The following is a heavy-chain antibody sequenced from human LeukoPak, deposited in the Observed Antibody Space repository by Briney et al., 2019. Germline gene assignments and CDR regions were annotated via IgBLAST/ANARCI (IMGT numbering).Heavy chain of an antibody. J-gene: IGHJ2*01. Sequence: GSLRLSCIASGFPFSSYAMHWVRQAPGKGLEWVAIISYDGSNKYYADSVKGRFTISRDNSKNTLYLQMNSLRTEDTAVYYCAREGGYCSGGNCYSRWYFDLWGRGTLVTVSS. D-gene: IGHD2-15*01. CDR3: AREGGYCSGGNCYSRWYFDL. V-gene: IGHV3-30-3*01. CDR2: ISYDGSNK. CDR1: GFPFSSYA.